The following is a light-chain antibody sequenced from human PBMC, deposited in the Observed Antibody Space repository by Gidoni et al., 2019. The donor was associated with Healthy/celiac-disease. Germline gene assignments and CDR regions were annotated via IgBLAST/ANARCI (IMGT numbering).Light chain of an antibody. J-gene: IGLJ1*01. CDR3: QAWDSSYYV. CDR1: KLGDKY. Sequence: SYELTQPPSVSVSPGQTASITCSGDKLGDKYACWYQQKPGQSPVLVIYQDSKRPSGITERFSGANSGNTATLTISGTQAMDEADYYCQAWDSSYYVFGTGTKVTVL. V-gene: IGLV3-1*01. CDR2: QDS.